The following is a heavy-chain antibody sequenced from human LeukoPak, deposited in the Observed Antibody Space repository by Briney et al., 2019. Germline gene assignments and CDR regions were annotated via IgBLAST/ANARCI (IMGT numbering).Heavy chain of an antibody. J-gene: IGHJ6*02. CDR2: IYHSGSGST. Sequence: SETLSLTCTVSGGSISSGGHSWGWIRHPQGKALEWIGYIYHSGSGSTYYNPSLKSRVAISIDKSKNQFSLKLNSVTAADTAVYYCARINDFWSGPTLDVWGQGTTVTVSS. V-gene: IGHV4-30-2*01. CDR3: ARINDFWSGPTLDV. CDR1: GGSISSGGHS. D-gene: IGHD3-3*01.